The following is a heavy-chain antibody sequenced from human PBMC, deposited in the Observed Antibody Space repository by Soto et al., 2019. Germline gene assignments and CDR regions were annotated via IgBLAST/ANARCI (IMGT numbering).Heavy chain of an antibody. CDR1: GGSINNHY. J-gene: IGHJ4*02. CDR2: IYYTGST. CDR3: ARANWYSEY. V-gene: IGHV4-59*11. Sequence: QVHLQESGPGLVKPSETLSLTCTVSGGSINNHYWSWIRQPPGKGLEGFGYIYYTGSTNYKPSLKSRFTMSVDTSKNQCSLNLTSLSAADTAIYYCARANWYSEYWGQGTLVTVSS. D-gene: IGHD7-27*01.